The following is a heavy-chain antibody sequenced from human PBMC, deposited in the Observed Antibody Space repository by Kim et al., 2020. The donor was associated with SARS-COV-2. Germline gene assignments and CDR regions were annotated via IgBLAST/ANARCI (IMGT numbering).Heavy chain of an antibody. CDR2: ISHDGTSS. D-gene: IGHD3-16*02. CDR3: AKDEWHYRGIDV. V-gene: IGHV3-23*01. CDR1: GFSFSCCA. Sequence: GGSLRLSCVASGFSFSCCAMTWVRQVPGKGPEWVSSISHDGTSSHYANSVRGRFTISRDDSKNTLYLQLNSLRGEDTALYYCAKDEWHYRGIDVWGQGTTVTVSS. J-gene: IGHJ6*02.